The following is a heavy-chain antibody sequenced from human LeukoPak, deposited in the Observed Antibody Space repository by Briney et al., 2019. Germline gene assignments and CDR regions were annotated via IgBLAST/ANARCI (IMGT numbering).Heavy chain of an antibody. CDR1: GFTFSDYY. J-gene: IGHJ6*02. Sequence: GGSLRLSCAASGFTFSDYYMSWIRQAPGKGLEWVSYISSSGSTIYYADSVKGRFTISRDNAKTSLYLQMNSLRAEDTAVYYCARDSSSWYSYYYGMDVWGQGTTVTVSS. D-gene: IGHD6-13*01. CDR3: ARDSSSWYSYYYGMDV. V-gene: IGHV3-11*01. CDR2: ISSSGSTI.